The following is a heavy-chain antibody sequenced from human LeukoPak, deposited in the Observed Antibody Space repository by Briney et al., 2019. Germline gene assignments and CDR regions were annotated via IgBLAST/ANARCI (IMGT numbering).Heavy chain of an antibody. CDR2: ISRSGSSI. J-gene: IGHJ5*02. CDR1: GFTFSSYE. D-gene: IGHD3-22*01. CDR3: ARDDLLHRSWFDP. Sequence: PGGSLRLSCAASGFTFSSYEMNWVRQAPGKGLEWVSYISRSGSSIDYADPVKGRFTISRDNSKNSLSLQMNSLRAEDTAVYYCARDDLLHRSWFDPWGQGTLVTVSS. V-gene: IGHV3-48*03.